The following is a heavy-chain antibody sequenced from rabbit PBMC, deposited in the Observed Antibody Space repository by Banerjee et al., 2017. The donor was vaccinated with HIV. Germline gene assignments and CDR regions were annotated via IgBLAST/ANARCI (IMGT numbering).Heavy chain of an antibody. CDR2: IAAGSSGTT. CDR3: ARDLAGVIGWNFNL. D-gene: IGHD4-1*01. CDR1: GFSFNNNYV. V-gene: IGHV1S40*01. Sequence: QSVEESGGRLVQPGGSLTLTCTASGFSFNNNYVMCWVRQAPGKGLEWIACIAAGSSGTTYYATWAKGRFTISKTSSTTVTLQMTSLTAADTATYFCARDLAGVIGWNFNLWGPGTLVTVS. J-gene: IGHJ4*01.